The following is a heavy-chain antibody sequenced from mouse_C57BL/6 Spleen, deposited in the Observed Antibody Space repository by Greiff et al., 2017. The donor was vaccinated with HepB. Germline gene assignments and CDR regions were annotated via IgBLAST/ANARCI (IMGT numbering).Heavy chain of an antibody. J-gene: IGHJ3*01. CDR2: IWRGGST. CDR1: GFSLTSYG. D-gene: IGHD2-1*01. V-gene: IGHV2-5*01. Sequence: QVQLQQSGPGLVQPSQSLSITCTVSGFSLTSYGVHWVRQSPGKGLEWLGVIWRGGSTDYNAALMSRRCITNDNSKSQVFFKMNSLQADDTAIYYCAKNGALYPFAYWGQGTLVTVSA. CDR3: AKNGALYPFAY.